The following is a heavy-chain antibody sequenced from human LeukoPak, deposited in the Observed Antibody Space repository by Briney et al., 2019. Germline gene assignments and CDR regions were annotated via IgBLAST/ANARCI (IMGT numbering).Heavy chain of an antibody. D-gene: IGHD3-16*01. V-gene: IGHV3-48*03. CDR3: ARGYYDFVWGYMDV. J-gene: IGHJ6*03. CDR1: GFTFSNSE. Sequence: PGGSLRLSCAASGFTFSNSEMTWVRQAPGEGLEWVSYISSSGSTIYYADSVKGRFTISRDNAKNSLYLQMNSLRDEDTAVYYCARGYYDFVWGYMDVWGKGTTVTISS. CDR2: ISSSGSTI.